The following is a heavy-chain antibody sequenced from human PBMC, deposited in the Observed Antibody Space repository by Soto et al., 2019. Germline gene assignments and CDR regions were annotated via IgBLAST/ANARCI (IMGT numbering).Heavy chain of an antibody. V-gene: IGHV3-30*18. Sequence: QVQLVESGGGVVQPGRSLRLSCAASGFTFSHYAMHWVRQAPGKGLEWVALMSYDGSNEYYADSVKGQFTISRDNSKNTLYLQMNSLRAEDTAVYYCAKDGCHNFDYWGQGTLVTVSS. CDR2: MSYDGSNE. CDR1: GFTFSHYA. CDR3: AKDGCHNFDY. J-gene: IGHJ4*02.